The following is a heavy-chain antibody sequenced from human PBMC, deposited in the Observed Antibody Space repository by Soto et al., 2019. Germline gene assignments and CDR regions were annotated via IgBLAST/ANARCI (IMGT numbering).Heavy chain of an antibody. V-gene: IGHV5-51*01. J-gene: IGHJ4*02. CDR1: GYRFSSYW. CDR3: ARHPAYKVDNHGYYFDY. CDR2: IYPDDSDT. Sequence: PXESLTISRKGSGYRFSSYWIGLVRQRPGKGLEWMGIIYPDDSDTRYSPSFQGQVTISVDDSLSTAYLQWSSLKASDTAMYYCARHPAYKVDNHGYYFDYWGQGTLVTVPQ. D-gene: IGHD3-10*01.